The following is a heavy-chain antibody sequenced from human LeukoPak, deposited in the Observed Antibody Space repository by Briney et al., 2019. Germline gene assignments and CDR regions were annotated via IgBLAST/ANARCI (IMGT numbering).Heavy chain of an antibody. V-gene: IGHV4-59*08. CDR3: AKWASDNRAFDL. J-gene: IGHJ4*02. Sequence: SETLSLTCTVSGASISSYYWSWIRQPPGKGLEWIGCIYDSGTTYYSPSLKSRVTISMDTSKNQFSLRLSSVTAADTAVYFCAKWASDNRAFDLWGQGTLVTVSS. D-gene: IGHD2-8*01. CDR1: GASISSYY. CDR2: IYDSGTT.